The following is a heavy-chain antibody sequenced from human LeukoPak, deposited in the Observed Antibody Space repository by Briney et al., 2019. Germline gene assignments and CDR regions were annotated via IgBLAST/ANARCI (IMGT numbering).Heavy chain of an antibody. V-gene: IGHV4-59*01. J-gene: IGHJ3*02. Sequence: PSETLSLTCTVSGGSISSDYWSWIRQPPGKGLEWIGYIYYSGGINYNPSLESRVTISVDTSKNQFSLKLSSVTAADTAVYYCAREAVRSDAFDIWGQGTMVTVSS. D-gene: IGHD4-17*01. CDR3: AREAVRSDAFDI. CDR2: IYYSGGI. CDR1: GGSISSDY.